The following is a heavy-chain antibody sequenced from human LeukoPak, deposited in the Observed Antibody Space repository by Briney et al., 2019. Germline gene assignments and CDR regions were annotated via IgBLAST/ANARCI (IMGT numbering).Heavy chain of an antibody. CDR3: ARVGALSSWYFDY. CDR2: IYYSGST. Sequence: SETLSLTCTVHGGSFTAYYWGWIRQPPGKGLEWIGSIYYSGSTYYNPSLKSRVTISVDTSKNQFSLKLSSVTAADTAVYYCARVGALSSWYFDYWGQGTLVTVSS. CDR1: GGSFTAYY. D-gene: IGHD6-13*01. J-gene: IGHJ4*02. V-gene: IGHV4-39*01.